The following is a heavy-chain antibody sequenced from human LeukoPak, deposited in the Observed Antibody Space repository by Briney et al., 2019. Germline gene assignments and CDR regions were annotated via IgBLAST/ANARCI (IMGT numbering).Heavy chain of an antibody. CDR3: ARGRSGSCDY. CDR2: INHSGST. J-gene: IGHJ4*02. V-gene: IGHV4-34*01. D-gene: IGHD3-10*01. Sequence: SETLSLTCAVYGGSFSGYYWSWIRQPPGKGLEWIGEINHSGSTNYNPSLKSRVTISVGTSKNQFSLKLSSVTAADTAVYYCARGRSGSCDYWGQGTLVTVSS. CDR1: GGSFSGYY.